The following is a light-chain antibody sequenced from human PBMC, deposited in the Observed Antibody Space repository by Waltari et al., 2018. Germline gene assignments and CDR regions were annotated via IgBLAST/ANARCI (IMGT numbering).Light chain of an antibody. J-gene: IGKJ4*01. CDR1: QSISSY. V-gene: IGKV1-39*01. CDR3: QQSYSTRGT. Sequence: DIQMTQSPSSLSASVGDRVTITCRASQSISSYLNWYQQKPGKAPKLLINAASSLQSGVPSRFSGSGSGTDFTLTISSLQPEDFATYYCQQSYSTRGTFGGGTKVEIK. CDR2: AAS.